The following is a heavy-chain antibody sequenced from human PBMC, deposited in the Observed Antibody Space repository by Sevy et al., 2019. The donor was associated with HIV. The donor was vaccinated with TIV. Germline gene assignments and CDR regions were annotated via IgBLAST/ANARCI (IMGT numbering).Heavy chain of an antibody. D-gene: IGHD3-10*01. Sequence: GGSLRLSCVASQFNFDTYAIHWVRQAPGKGLEWVAMIWQDGSSKDYAESVKGRFAISRDNSQNTAFLQMNSLRAEDTGVYYCATNMVHAGAYDSYFNFWGQGSLVTVSS. CDR3: ATNMVHAGAYDSYFNF. CDR1: QFNFDTYA. V-gene: IGHV3-33*01. CDR2: IWQDGSSK. J-gene: IGHJ4*02.